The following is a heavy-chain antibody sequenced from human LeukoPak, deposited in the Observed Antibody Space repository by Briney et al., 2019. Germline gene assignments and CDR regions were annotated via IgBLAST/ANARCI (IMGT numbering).Heavy chain of an antibody. V-gene: IGHV1-8*01. Sequence: ASVKVSCKASGYTFSNYDINWVRQVTGQGLEWMGWMNPDSGNTGYAQRFQGRVTLTRNPSISTAYMEVSSLRSEDTAVYFCARAHWVGDYYYGMDVWGQGTTVTVSS. CDR3: ARAHWVGDYYYGMDV. D-gene: IGHD3-16*01. CDR1: GYTFSNYD. CDR2: MNPDSGNT. J-gene: IGHJ6*02.